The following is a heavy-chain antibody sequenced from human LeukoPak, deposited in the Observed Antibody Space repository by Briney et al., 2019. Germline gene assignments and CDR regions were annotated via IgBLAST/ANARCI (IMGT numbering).Heavy chain of an antibody. Sequence: GGSLRLSCAASGFTFDDYAMHWVRRAPGKGLEWVSLISGDGGSTYYADSVKGRFTISRDNSKNSLYLQMNSLRTEDTALYYCAKDTPGFYDILTGEDAFDIWGQGTMVTVSS. D-gene: IGHD3-9*01. J-gene: IGHJ3*02. V-gene: IGHV3-43*02. CDR3: AKDTPGFYDILTGEDAFDI. CDR2: ISGDGGST. CDR1: GFTFDDYA.